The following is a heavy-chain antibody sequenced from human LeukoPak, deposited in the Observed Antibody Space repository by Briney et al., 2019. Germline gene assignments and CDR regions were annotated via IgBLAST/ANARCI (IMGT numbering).Heavy chain of an antibody. CDR3: ARGSDFWSGSIPFDY. D-gene: IGHD3-3*01. CDR2: INHSGST. V-gene: IGHV4-34*01. Sequence: NPSETLSLTCAVYGGSFSGYYWSWIRQPPGKGLEWIGEINHSGSTNYNPSLKSRVTISVDTSKNQFSLKLSSVTAADTAVYYCARGSDFWSGSIPFDYWGQGTLVTVSS. CDR1: GGSFSGYY. J-gene: IGHJ4*02.